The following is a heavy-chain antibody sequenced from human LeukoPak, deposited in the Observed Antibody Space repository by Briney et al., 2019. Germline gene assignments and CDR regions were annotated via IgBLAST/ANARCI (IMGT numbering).Heavy chain of an antibody. CDR2: ISGSSGST. J-gene: IGHJ5*02. CDR1: GFTFSSYA. CDR3: ARARPMAGWFDP. Sequence: GGSLRLSCAASGFTFSSYAMTWVRQAPGKGLEWVSAISGSSGSTYYADSVKGRFTISRDNSKNTLYLQMNSLRAEDTAVYYCARARPMAGWFDPWGQGTLVTVSS. V-gene: IGHV3-23*01. D-gene: IGHD5-24*01.